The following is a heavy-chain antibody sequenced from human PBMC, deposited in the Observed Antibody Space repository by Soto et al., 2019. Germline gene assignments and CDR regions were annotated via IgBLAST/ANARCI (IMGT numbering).Heavy chain of an antibody. CDR2: IIPMFGTA. CDR3: ARESLHCISTACYPTNWFDP. J-gene: IGHJ5*02. D-gene: IGHD2-2*01. V-gene: IGHV1-69*15. CDR1: GGTFSSYA. Sequence: QVQLVQSGAEVKKPGSSVKVSCKASGGTFSSYAISWVRQAPGQGLEWMGRIIPMFGTANYARKFQGRVTITADESTSTAYMELGRLRSEDTAVYYCARESLHCISTACYPTNWFDPWGQGTLVTVSS.